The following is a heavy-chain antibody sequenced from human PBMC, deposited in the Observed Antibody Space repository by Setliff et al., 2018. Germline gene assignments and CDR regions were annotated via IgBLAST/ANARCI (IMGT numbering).Heavy chain of an antibody. V-gene: IGHV4-4*08. Sequence: PSETLSLTCAVYGGSFSDSHWSWIRQPPGKGLEWIGCIYTTGNTNYNPSLKSRVTTSLDTSKNQFSLKLSSVTAADTALYYCARRTFGSGRFDYWGQGTVVTVSS. CDR2: IYTTGNT. J-gene: IGHJ4*02. CDR1: GGSFSDSH. CDR3: ARRTFGSGRFDY. D-gene: IGHD6-19*01.